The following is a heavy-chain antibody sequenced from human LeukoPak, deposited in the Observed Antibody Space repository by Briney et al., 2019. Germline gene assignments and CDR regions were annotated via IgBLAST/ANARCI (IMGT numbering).Heavy chain of an antibody. J-gene: IGHJ4*02. CDR3: ARGGWELLGDY. CDR1: GFTFSSYG. Sequence: GGSLRLSCAASGFTFSSYGMHWVRQAPGKGLEWVANIRQDGNETYYVDSVKGRFTISRDNAKKSLYLQMNSLRADDTAVYYCARGGWELLGDYWGQGTLVTVSS. CDR2: IRQDGNET. V-gene: IGHV3-7*01. D-gene: IGHD1-26*01.